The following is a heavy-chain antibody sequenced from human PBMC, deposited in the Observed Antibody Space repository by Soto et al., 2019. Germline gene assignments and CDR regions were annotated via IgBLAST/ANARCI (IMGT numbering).Heavy chain of an antibody. Sequence: SETLSLTCSVSGYSVSSSDYYWAWIRQPPGKGLEWIGSMLYSGLTYYNPSLKSRVTLSVDTSKNQFSVRLNSVTASDTAVFYCARLPPPSLYYYGMDVWGQGTTVTVSS. J-gene: IGHJ6*02. V-gene: IGHV4-39*01. CDR2: MLYSGLT. CDR1: GYSVSSSDYY. CDR3: ARLPPPSLYYYGMDV.